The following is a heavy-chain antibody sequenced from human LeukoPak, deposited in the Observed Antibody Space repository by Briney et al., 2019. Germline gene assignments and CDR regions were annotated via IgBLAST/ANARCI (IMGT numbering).Heavy chain of an antibody. CDR3: ARGMEIAASNWFDP. D-gene: IGHD6-25*01. V-gene: IGHV1-18*01. Sequence: ASVKVSCKASGYSFTSYGFNWVRQAPGRGLEWMGWISAYNGDTNYAQTFQGRVTLTTDTSTSTAYMELTSLRSGDTAVYYCARGMEIAASNWFDPWGQGTLVTVSS. J-gene: IGHJ5*02. CDR2: ISAYNGDT. CDR1: GYSFTSYG.